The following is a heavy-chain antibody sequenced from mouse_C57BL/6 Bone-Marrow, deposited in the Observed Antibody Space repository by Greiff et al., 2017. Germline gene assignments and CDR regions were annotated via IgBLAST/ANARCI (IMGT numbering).Heavy chain of an antibody. CDR2: IDPSDSET. J-gene: IGHJ2*01. CDR3: SREGAYYSNYLYYFDD. D-gene: IGHD2-5*01. CDR1: GYTFTSYW. Sequence: QVHVKQPGAELVRPGSSVKLSCKASGYTFTSYWMHWVKQRPIQGLEWIGNIDPSDSETLSNQKFKAKATLTVDKSSSTAYMQLSSLTAEDSAVYYCSREGAYYSNYLYYFDDWGQGTTLTVSS. V-gene: IGHV1-52*01.